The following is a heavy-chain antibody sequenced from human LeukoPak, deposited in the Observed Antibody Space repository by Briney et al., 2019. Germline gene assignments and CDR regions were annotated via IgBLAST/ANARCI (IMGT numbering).Heavy chain of an antibody. CDR2: IWYDGSNK. J-gene: IGHJ5*02. V-gene: IGHV3-33*01. Sequence: GRSLRLSCAASGFTFSSYGMHWVRQAPGKGLEWVAVIWYDGSNKYYADSVKGRFTISRDNSKNTLYLQMNSLRAEASAVYYCARDPAMVRGVIETTDNWFDPWGQGTLVTVSS. CDR1: GFTFSSYG. D-gene: IGHD3-10*01. CDR3: ARDPAMVRGVIETTDNWFDP.